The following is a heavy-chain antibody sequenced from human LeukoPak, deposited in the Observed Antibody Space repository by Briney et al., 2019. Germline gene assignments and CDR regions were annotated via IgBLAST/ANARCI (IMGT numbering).Heavy chain of an antibody. CDR1: GGSISSSSYW. J-gene: IGHJ4*02. CDR3: ASRSQSSGWYYDY. Sequence: SETLSLTCTVSGGSISSSSYWWGWIRQPPGKGLEWIGSIYYSGSTYYNPSLKSRLTLSVDTSKNQFSLKLSSVTAADTAVYYCASRSQSSGWYYDYWGQGTLVTVSS. CDR2: IYYSGST. D-gene: IGHD6-19*01. V-gene: IGHV4-39*01.